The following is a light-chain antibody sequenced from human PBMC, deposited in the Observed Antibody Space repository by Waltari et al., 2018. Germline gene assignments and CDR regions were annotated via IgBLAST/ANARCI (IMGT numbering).Light chain of an antibody. CDR3: NSYTSSSTGV. J-gene: IGLJ3*02. CDR2: EVR. V-gene: IGLV2-14*01. CDR1: RSDIGGYNH. Sequence: QSALTQPASVSGSPGQSRTIPCTGTRSDIGGYNHVSWNQQYPGKAPKLLIYEVRNRPSGVSNRFSGSKSGSTASLTISGLQAEDEADYYCNSYTSSSTGVFGGGTKLTVL.